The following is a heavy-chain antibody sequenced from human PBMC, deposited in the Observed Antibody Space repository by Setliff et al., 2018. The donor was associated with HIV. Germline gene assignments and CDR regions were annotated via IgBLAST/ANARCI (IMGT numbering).Heavy chain of an antibody. D-gene: IGHD1-26*01. J-gene: IGHJ4*02. CDR1: GFTFSSFA. CDR3: VRDQLRWPERLDFDF. CDR2: ISGSGDNT. V-gene: IGHV3-23*01. Sequence: PGGSLRLSCAASGFTFSSFAMTWVRQAPGKGLEWVSSISGSGDNTVYAGSVKGRSIISRDNSKSTLYLQMNSLRAEDAAVYYCVRDQLRWPERLDFDFWGQGTLVTVSS.